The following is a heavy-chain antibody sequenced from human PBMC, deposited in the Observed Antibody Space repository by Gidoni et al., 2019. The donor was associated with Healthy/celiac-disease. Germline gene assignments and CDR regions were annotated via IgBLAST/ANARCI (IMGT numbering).Heavy chain of an antibody. CDR2: ISSSSSTI. V-gene: IGHV3-48*02. D-gene: IGHD3-10*01. Sequence: EVQLVEAGGGLVQPGGSLRLSCAASGFTFSTSTMNWVRQAPGKGLEWVSYISSSSSTIYYADSVKGRFTISRDNAKNALYLQMNSLRDEDTAVYYCARDALLWFGESYYYYFMDVWGKGTAVTVSS. CDR3: ARDALLWFGESYYYYFMDV. CDR1: GFTFSTST. J-gene: IGHJ6*03.